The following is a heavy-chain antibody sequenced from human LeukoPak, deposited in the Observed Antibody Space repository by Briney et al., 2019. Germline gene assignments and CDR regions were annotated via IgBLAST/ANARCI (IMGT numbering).Heavy chain of an antibody. D-gene: IGHD2/OR15-2a*01. Sequence: SETLSLTCTVSGGSISSYYWSWIRQPPGKGLEWIGEINHSGSTNYNPSLKSRVTISVDTSKNQFSLKLSSVTAADTAVYYCARSPPSFFPYYYYYMDVWGKGTTVTVSS. CDR3: ARSPPSFFPYYYYYMDV. J-gene: IGHJ6*03. V-gene: IGHV4-34*01. CDR1: GGSISSYY. CDR2: INHSGST.